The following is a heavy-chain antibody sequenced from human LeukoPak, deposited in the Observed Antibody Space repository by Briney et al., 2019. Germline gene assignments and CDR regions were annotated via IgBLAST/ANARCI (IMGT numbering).Heavy chain of an antibody. V-gene: IGHV3-23*01. CDR2: ISNGGGSA. CDR3: AARPRMPPRFDN. J-gene: IGHJ4*02. CDR1: GFTFSSYP. D-gene: IGHD1-14*01. Sequence: GGSLRLSCAGSGFTFSSYPMSWVRQAPGKGLQWVSAISNGGGSAYYADSVKGRFTISRDNSKSTLYLQMNSLRAEDSAIYYCAARPRMPPRFDNWGQGTLVTVSS.